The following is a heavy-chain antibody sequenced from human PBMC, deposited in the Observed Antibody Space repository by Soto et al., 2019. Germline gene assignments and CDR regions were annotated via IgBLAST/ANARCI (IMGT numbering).Heavy chain of an antibody. J-gene: IGHJ6*02. CDR1: GGSISSSSYY. CDR3: ACIFSGGYGYGFYYYGMDV. Sequence: SETLSLTCTVSGGSISSSSYYWGWIRQPPGKGLEWIGSIYYSGSTYYNPSLKSRVTVSVDTSKNQFSLKLSSVTAADTAVYYCACIFSGGYGYGFYYYGMDVWGQGTTVTVSS. CDR2: IYYSGST. V-gene: IGHV4-39*01. D-gene: IGHD5-18*01.